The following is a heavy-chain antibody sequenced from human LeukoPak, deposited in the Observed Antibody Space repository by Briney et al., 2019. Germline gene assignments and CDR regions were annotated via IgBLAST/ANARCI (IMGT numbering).Heavy chain of an antibody. CDR2: IVVGSGNT. CDR3: AEDRGAVAGNDI. D-gene: IGHD6-19*01. J-gene: IGHJ3*02. CDR1: GFTLTSSD. V-gene: IGHV1-58*01. Sequence: GASAKVSCKASGFTLTSSDVQWVRQARGQRLESIGWIVVGSGNTNYAQKFQERVTITRDMSKSTAYMELSSLRSEDTAVYYCAEDRGAVAGNDIWGQGTMVTVS.